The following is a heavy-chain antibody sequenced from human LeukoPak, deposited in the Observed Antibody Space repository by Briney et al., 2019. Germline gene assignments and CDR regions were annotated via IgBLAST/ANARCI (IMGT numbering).Heavy chain of an antibody. CDR2: IHPSGGST. J-gene: IGHJ4*02. CDR3: ARSIPTRCFDY. V-gene: IGHV1-46*01. Sequence: ASVKVSCKASGYTFSSYYMHWVRQAPGQGLEWMGIIHPSGGSTTYAQKFQGRVTMTTDTSTNTVYMELSSLRSEDTAMYYCARSIPTRCFDYWGQGTLVTVSS. CDR1: GYTFSSYY. D-gene: IGHD6-6*01.